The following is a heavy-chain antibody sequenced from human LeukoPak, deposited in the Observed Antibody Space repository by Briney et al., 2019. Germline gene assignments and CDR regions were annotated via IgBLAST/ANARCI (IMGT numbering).Heavy chain of an antibody. J-gene: IGHJ4*02. V-gene: IGHV3-74*01. D-gene: IGHD2-15*01. CDR2: INSDGSST. Sequence: GGSLRLSCAASGFTFSSYWMHWVRQAPGKGLVWVSRINSDGSSTSYADSVKGRFTISRDNAKNTLYLQMNSLRAEDTAVYYCAREMGYCSGGSCPFDYWGQGTLVTVSS. CDR3: AREMGYCSGGSCPFDY. CDR1: GFTFSSYW.